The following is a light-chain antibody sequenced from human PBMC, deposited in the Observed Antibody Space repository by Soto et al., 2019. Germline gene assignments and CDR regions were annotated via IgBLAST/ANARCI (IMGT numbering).Light chain of an antibody. Sequence: DVVMTQSPLDLPVTLGQPASISCRSSQSLVYSDGNTYLNWFQQRPGQSPSRLIYMVSNRASGVTERFIGSGAVTDFSLNISRVEAEDVGVYYCMQGIRWTLYTFGQGTKLEIK. CDR3: MQGIRWTLYT. CDR2: MVS. V-gene: IGKV2-30*01. CDR1: QSLVYSDGNTY. J-gene: IGKJ2*01.